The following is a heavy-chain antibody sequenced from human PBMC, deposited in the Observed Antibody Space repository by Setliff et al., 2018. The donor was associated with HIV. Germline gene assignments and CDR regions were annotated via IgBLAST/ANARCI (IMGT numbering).Heavy chain of an antibody. CDR3: ARGRILDYYDSSGSDAFDI. J-gene: IGHJ3*02. CDR2: MNPNNGNT. D-gene: IGHD3-22*01. CDR1: GYNFTDYD. Sequence: ASVKVSCKASGYNFTDYDINWVRQATGQGLEWMGWMNPNNGNTGYAEKFQGRVTMTRDTSISTAYMELSSLRSDDTAVYYCARGRILDYYDSSGSDAFDIWGQGTMVTVSS. V-gene: IGHV1-8*02.